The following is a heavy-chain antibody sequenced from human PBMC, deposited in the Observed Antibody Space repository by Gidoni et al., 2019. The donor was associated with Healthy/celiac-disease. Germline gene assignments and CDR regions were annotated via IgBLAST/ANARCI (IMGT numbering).Heavy chain of an antibody. V-gene: IGHV1-2*06. CDR3: AREPGYCSGGSCYPGPFDY. J-gene: IGHJ4*02. Sequence: QVQLVQSGAEVKKPGASVKVSCKASGYTFTGYYMHWVRQAPGQGLEWMGRINPNSGGTNYAQKFQGRVTMTRDTSISTAYMELSRLRSDDTAVYYCAREPGYCSGGSCYPGPFDYWGQGTLVTVSS. CDR2: INPNSGGT. CDR1: GYTFTGYY. D-gene: IGHD2-15*01.